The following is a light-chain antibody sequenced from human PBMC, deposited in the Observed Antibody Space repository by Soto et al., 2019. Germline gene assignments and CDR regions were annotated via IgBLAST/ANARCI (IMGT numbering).Light chain of an antibody. J-gene: IGKJ1*01. Sequence: DIQMTQSPSSLSASVGDRVTISCRASQGIANYLAWYQQEPGKVPELLIYAASTLHSGVPSRFSGSGSGTDFALTIRSLQPEDVASYYCQKYSSAPGTFGQGTKVEIK. CDR2: AAS. CDR3: QKYSSAPGT. CDR1: QGIANY. V-gene: IGKV1-27*01.